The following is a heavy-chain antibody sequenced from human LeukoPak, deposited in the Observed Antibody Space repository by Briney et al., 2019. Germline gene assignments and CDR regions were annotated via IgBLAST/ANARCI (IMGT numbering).Heavy chain of an antibody. CDR2: ISYDGSNK. CDR3: ARDGWDDSSGFDY. D-gene: IGHD3-22*01. V-gene: IGHV3-30*04. Sequence: GGSLRLSCAASGFTFSSYAMHWVRQAPGKGLEWGAVISYDGSNKYYADSVKGRFTISRDNSKNTLYLQMNSLRAEDTAVYYCARDGWDDSSGFDYWGQGTLVTVSS. CDR1: GFTFSSYA. J-gene: IGHJ4*02.